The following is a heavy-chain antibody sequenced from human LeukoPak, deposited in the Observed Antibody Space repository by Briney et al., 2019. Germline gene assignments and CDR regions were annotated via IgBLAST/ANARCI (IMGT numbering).Heavy chain of an antibody. Sequence: GGSLRLSCAASGFTFSTYGMYWVRQAPGKGLEWVAVIWYDGSNKYYADSVKGRFTISRDNSKNTLYLQMNSLRAEDTAVYFCAKSQDGGRLFHFDYWGQGTLVTVSS. CDR1: GFTFSTYG. CDR3: AKSQDGGRLFHFDY. J-gene: IGHJ4*02. D-gene: IGHD1-26*01. CDR2: IWYDGSNK. V-gene: IGHV3-33*06.